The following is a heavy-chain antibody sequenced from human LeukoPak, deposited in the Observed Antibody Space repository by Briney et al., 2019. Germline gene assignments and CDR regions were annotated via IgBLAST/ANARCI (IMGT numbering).Heavy chain of an antibody. CDR3: AKVRGTYSSGYFFDY. V-gene: IGHV3-9*01. CDR2: ISWNSGYI. CDR1: GFTFDNYA. D-gene: IGHD6-19*01. Sequence: SLRLSCAASGFTFDNYAMHWVRQAPGKGLEWLSIISWNSGYIGYADSMKGRFTISRDNAKKSLDLQMNSLRAEDTAFYYCAKVRGTYSSGYFFDYWGQGTLVTVSS. J-gene: IGHJ4*02.